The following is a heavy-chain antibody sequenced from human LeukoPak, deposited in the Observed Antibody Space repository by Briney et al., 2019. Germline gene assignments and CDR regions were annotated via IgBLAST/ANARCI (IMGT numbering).Heavy chain of an antibody. Sequence: SETLSLTCSVSGDSISSYYWNWIRQPAGKELEWIGRVDTSGRTNYNPSLKSRLTMSLDTSKNQFSLRVSSVTAADTAVYYCARGGSLAYNWIDPWGQGILVTVSS. J-gene: IGHJ5*02. D-gene: IGHD6-13*01. V-gene: IGHV4-4*07. CDR2: VDTSGRT. CDR1: GDSISSYY. CDR3: ARGGSLAYNWIDP.